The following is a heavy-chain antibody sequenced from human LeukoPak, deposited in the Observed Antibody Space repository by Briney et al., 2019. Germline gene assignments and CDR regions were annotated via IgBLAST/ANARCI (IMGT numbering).Heavy chain of an antibody. V-gene: IGHV3-72*01. J-gene: IGHJ4*01. CDR2: ARDKAQGYTT. Sequence: GRSLRLSCAASGFSFSDHYLDWVRQASGKGLEWVGRARDKAQGYTTEYAASVKGRFTVSRDESNNSFYLQMNNLKTEDTAVYYCVGYVGSHWHHWGQGTL. CDR3: VGYVGSHWHH. D-gene: IGHD1-26*01. CDR1: GFSFSDHY.